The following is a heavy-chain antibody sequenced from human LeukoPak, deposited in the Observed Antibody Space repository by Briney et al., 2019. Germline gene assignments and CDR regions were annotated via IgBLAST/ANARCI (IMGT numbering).Heavy chain of an antibody. Sequence: GSVTESCKASGYTLTEYFMHWVRQAPGQGLEWMGWINPNSGDTNYAQKFQGRVTMTRDTSISTAYMELSRLRSDDTAVYYCARASYYYDSSGYPGFYFDYWGQKTVV. J-gene: IGHJ4*02. CDR2: INPNSGDT. CDR1: GYTLTEYF. D-gene: IGHD3-22*01. V-gene: IGHV1-2*02. CDR3: ARASYYYDSSGYPGFYFDY.